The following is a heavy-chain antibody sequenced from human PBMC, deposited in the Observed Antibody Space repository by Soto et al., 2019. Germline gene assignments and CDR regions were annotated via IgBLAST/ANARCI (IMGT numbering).Heavy chain of an antibody. J-gene: IGHJ4*02. D-gene: IGHD2-2*01. CDR3: AGTLVVVPARLNYFDY. Sequence: SETLSLTCTVSGGSISSYYWSWLRQPPGKGLEWIGYIYYSGSTNYNPSLKSRVTISVDTSKNQFSLKLSSVTAADTAVYYCAGTLVVVPARLNYFDYWGQGTLVTVSS. CDR1: GGSISSYY. CDR2: IYYSGST. V-gene: IGHV4-59*01.